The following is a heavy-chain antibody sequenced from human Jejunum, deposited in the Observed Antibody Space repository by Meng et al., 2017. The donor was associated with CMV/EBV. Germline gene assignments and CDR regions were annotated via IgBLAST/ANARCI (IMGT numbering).Heavy chain of an antibody. CDR1: GFTFSNYW. CDR3: ARGRIPSRRVDFDC. J-gene: IGHJ4*02. V-gene: IGHV3-74*01. CDR2: IKGDGSNS. D-gene: IGHD6-6*01. Sequence: EVQRVEXXGGLVQSGGALRVSCVAYGFTFSNYWMDWVRQAPGKGLMWVSRIKGDGSNSGYADSVKGRFTISRDNAKNTLYLQMNNLRADDTAVYYCARGRIPSRRVDFDCWGQGTLVHVSS.